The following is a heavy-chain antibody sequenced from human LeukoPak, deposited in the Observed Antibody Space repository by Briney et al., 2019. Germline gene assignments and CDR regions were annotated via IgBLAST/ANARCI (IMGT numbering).Heavy chain of an antibody. V-gene: IGHV4-38-2*02. J-gene: IGHJ4*02. D-gene: IGHD6-19*01. CDR3: ARERGSGGYDMCFDY. CDR1: GYSISSGYF. CDR2: IYTTGNT. Sequence: SETLSLTCTVSGYSISSGYFWGWIRQPPGKGLEWIGRIYTTGNTNYNPSLKSRVTMSVDTSKNQFSLKLSSVTAADTAVYYCARERGSGGYDMCFDYWGQGTLATVSS.